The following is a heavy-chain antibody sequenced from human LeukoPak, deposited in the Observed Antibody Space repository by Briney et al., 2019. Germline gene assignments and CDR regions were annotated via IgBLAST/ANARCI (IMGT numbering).Heavy chain of an antibody. J-gene: IGHJ5*02. V-gene: IGHV4-39*01. D-gene: IGHD1-14*01. Sequence: SETLSLTCTVSGGSIRSSNYYWGWIRQPPGKGLEWIGSIYYSGSTYYNPSFKSRVIISVDTSKNQFSLKLSSVTAADTAAYYCARLCPDMPDLCGQGTLVTVSS. CDR3: ARLCPDMPDL. CDR2: IYYSGST. CDR1: GGSIRSSNYY.